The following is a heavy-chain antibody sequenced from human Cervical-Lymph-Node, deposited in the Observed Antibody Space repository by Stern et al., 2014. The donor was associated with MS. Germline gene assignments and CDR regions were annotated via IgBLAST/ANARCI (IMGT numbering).Heavy chain of an antibody. J-gene: IGHJ4*02. V-gene: IGHV3-33*03. CDR2: IWLDGTNE. CDR1: GFAFSRHG. D-gene: IGHD2-21*02. Sequence: MQLVESGGGVIQPGRSLRLSCAASGFAFSRHGMHWVRQVPGKGLEWVAVIWLDGTNENDEDCVKGGFTISRDNSKNSLYLQMNILRVEDTAIYYCAAEKGACSGDDCHVSFDSWGQGTLVTVSS. CDR3: AAEKGACSGDDCHVSFDS.